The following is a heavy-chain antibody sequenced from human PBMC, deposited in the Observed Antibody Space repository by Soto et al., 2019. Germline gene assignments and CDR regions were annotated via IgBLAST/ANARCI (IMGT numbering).Heavy chain of an antibody. J-gene: IGHJ4*02. CDR1: GFTFSDHW. CDR2: INSGGSRT. CDR3: ARGNCSGDTCFFGGTH. V-gene: IGHV3-74*01. Sequence: EVQLAESGGVLVQPGGSLRLSCVASGFTFSDHWMHWVRQAPGKGLVWVSRINSGGSRTNYADSVKGRFTISRDNAKNTLYLEMNSLSXEDTAVYYCARGNCSGDTCFFGGTHWGRGTLVTVSS. D-gene: IGHD2-21*02.